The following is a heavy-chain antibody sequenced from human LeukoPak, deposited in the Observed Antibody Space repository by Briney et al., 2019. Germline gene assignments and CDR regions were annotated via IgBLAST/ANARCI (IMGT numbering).Heavy chain of an antibody. V-gene: IGHV3-48*01. CDR3: ARDHNYAFDN. Sequence: GGSLRLSCTASGFPFIEYSMNWVRQAPGKGLEWISYIGIDSGNTKYADSVRGRFTISADKAKNSLYLQMNSLRVEDTAVYYCARDHNYAFDNWGQGTLVTVSS. J-gene: IGHJ4*02. CDR1: GFPFIEYS. D-gene: IGHD1-1*01. CDR2: IGIDSGNT.